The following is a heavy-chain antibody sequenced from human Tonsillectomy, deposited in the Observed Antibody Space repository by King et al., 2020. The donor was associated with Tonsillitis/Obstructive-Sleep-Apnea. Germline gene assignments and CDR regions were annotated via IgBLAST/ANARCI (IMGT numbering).Heavy chain of an antibody. CDR1: GFSLSTGGMC. D-gene: IGHD1-26*01. Sequence: TLKESGPALVKPTQTLILTCTLSGFSLSTGGMCVSWIRQPPGKALEWLARIDWDDDKFYSTSLKTRLTISKGTSKNQVVLTMANMDPVDTATYYCARIHDGGGYDAFDIWGQGTMVTVSS. J-gene: IGHJ3*02. V-gene: IGHV2-70*04. CDR3: ARIHDGGGYDAFDI. CDR2: IDWDDDK.